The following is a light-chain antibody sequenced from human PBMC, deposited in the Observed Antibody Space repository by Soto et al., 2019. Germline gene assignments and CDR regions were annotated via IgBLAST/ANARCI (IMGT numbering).Light chain of an antibody. CDR1: QSVSSSY. Sequence: IVLSQSPGTLPLSPGERATLSCWGSQSVSSSYLAWYQQKPGQAPRLLIYGASSRATGIPDRFSGSGSGTDFTLTISRLEPEDFAVYYCQQYGSSPRTFGQGTKVAIK. J-gene: IGKJ1*01. CDR3: QQYGSSPRT. CDR2: GAS. V-gene: IGKV3-20*01.